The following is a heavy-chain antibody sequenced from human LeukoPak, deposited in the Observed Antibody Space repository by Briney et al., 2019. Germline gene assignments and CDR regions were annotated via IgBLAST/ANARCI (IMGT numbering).Heavy chain of an antibody. V-gene: IGHV3-7*01. Sequence: GGSLRLSCVASGLTFSSQWMTWVRPAPGKGLEWLANIGGDGRRKFYEDSVEGRFTISRDSAESSLYLQMNNLRAEDTAVYYCARVPRVGATIGYWGQGTLVTVSS. CDR2: IGGDGRRK. J-gene: IGHJ4*02. D-gene: IGHD1-26*01. CDR3: ARVPRVGATIGY. CDR1: GLTFSSQW.